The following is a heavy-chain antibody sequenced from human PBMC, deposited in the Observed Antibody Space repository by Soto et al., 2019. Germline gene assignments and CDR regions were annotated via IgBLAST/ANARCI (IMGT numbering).Heavy chain of an antibody. CDR1: CESVDIYD. Sequence: ESMAVTCAVYCESVDIYDGNWIRQPPGKGLDWIGEINHTGGTHYNPSLKSRVTMSVDTSKNQFSLRLSSVTAADTAIYYCATRITVFGLLIPPFDTWGQGTHVTVSS. J-gene: IGHJ5*02. CDR3: ATRITVFGLLIPPFDT. D-gene: IGHD3-3*01. V-gene: IGHV4-34*01. CDR2: INHTGGT.